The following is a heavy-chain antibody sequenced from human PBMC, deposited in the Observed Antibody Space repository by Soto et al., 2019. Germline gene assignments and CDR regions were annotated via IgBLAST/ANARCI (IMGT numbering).Heavy chain of an antibody. CDR3: GRGGGNFDQ. J-gene: IGHJ4*02. D-gene: IGHD3-16*01. Sequence: EVQLVESGGDLVQPGGSLKLTCAASGFTLSGYWMSWVRQAPGKGLEWVANIKQDGLNENYVDSVKDRFSISRHNDKNSPSLQMTSPRPEDTAVFYWGRGGGNFDQWGQGTLVTVSS. V-gene: IGHV3-7*04. CDR1: GFTLSGYW. CDR2: IKQDGLNE.